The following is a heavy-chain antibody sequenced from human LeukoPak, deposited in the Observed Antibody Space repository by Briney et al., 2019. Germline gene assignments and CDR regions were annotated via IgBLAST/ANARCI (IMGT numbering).Heavy chain of an antibody. CDR1: GGSISSGSYY. V-gene: IGHV4-61*02. Sequence: PSETLCLTCAVSGGSISSGSYYWTWIRQPAGKGLEWIGRIYTSGSTNYNPSLKSRVTISLDTSKNQFSLRLSSVTAADTAVYYCARGPGYYGSGSYPSVYWGQGTLVTVSS. CDR2: IYTSGST. J-gene: IGHJ4*02. CDR3: ARGPGYYGSGSYPSVY. D-gene: IGHD3-10*01.